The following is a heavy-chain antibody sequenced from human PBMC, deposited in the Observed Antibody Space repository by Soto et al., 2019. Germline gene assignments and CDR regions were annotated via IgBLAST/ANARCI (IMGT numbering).Heavy chain of an antibody. CDR3: ARGQQIFDY. V-gene: IGHV4-34*01. CDR1: GGSFSGYY. CDR2: INHSGGT. Sequence: PSETLSLTCAVYGGSFSGYYWSWIRQPPGKGLEWIGEINHSGGTNYNPSLKSRVTISVDTSKNQFSLKLSSVTAADTAVYYCARGQQIFDYWGQGTLVTVSS. J-gene: IGHJ4*02.